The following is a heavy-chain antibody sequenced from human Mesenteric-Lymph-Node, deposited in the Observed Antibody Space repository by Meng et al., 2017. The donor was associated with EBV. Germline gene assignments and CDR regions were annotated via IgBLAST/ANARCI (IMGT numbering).Heavy chain of an antibody. V-gene: IGHV2-5*02. CDR1: GFSLSGNEVS. CDR3: AHGGPLIGGRPWDY. J-gene: IGHJ4*02. D-gene: IGHD2-15*01. CDR2: IYWDDEK. Sequence: QITVRESGPTLVRPTQTLTLTCSVSGFSLSGNEVSVGWIRQPPGKALEWLALIYWDDEKRYNPSLKTRLTITKDTSKNQVVLRMTNMTPLDAGTYFCAHGGPLIGGRPWDYWGRGTLFTVSS.